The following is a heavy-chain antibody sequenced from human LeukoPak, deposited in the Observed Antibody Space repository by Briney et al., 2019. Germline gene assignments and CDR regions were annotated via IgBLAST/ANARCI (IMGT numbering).Heavy chain of an antibody. CDR3: AKEVSFIAVVPAVYYFDY. Sequence: GGSLRLSCAASGFTFSSYAMSWVRQAPGKGLEWVSAISGSGGSTYYADSVKGRFTISRDNSKNTLYLQMNSLRAEDTAVHYCAKEVSFIAVVPAVYYFDYWGQGTLVTVSS. CDR2: ISGSGGST. J-gene: IGHJ4*02. V-gene: IGHV3-23*01. CDR1: GFTFSSYA. D-gene: IGHD2-2*01.